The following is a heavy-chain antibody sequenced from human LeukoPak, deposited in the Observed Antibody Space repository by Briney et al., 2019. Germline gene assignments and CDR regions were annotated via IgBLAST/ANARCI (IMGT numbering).Heavy chain of an antibody. CDR1: GGSINSHY. D-gene: IGHD5-18*01. V-gene: IGHV4-59*11. CDR3: ATIKRGSIFGYFDF. J-gene: IGHJ4*02. CDR2: VRDTGAT. Sequence: SETLSLTCSVSGGSINSHYRGWIRQPPGMGLEWIGYVRDTGATKDNPLLSSRVTLSADTSKNQLSLRLRSVTAADTAVYFCATIKRGSIFGYFDFWGQGILVTVSS.